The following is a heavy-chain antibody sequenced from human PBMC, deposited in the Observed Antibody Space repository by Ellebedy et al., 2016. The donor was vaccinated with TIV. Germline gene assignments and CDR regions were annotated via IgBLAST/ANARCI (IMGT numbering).Heavy chain of an antibody. CDR2: TYYRSKWSN. V-gene: IGHV6-1*01. CDR3: ARTGDRGRAFDY. D-gene: IGHD7-27*01. Sequence: SQTLSLTXXISGDSVSSNSAAWNWIRQSPSRGLEWLGRTYYRSKWSNDYAVSVKSRITNNPDTSRNHFSLQLNSVTPEDTAVYYCARTGDRGRAFDYWGQGTLVTVSS. CDR1: GDSVSSNSAA. J-gene: IGHJ4*02.